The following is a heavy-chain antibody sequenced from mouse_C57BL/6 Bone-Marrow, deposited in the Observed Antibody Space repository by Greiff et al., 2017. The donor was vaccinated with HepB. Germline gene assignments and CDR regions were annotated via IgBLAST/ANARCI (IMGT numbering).Heavy chain of an antibody. Sequence: EVKLQQSGPELVKPGASVKISCKASGYTFTDYYMNWVKQSHGKSLEWIGDINPNNGGTSYNQKFKGEATLTVDKSSSTAYMELRSLTSEDSAVYYCARMGPIITTVVKWYFDVWGTGTTVTVSS. D-gene: IGHD1-1*01. CDR2: INPNNGGT. J-gene: IGHJ1*03. CDR3: ARMGPIITTVVKWYFDV. CDR1: GYTFTDYY. V-gene: IGHV1-26*01.